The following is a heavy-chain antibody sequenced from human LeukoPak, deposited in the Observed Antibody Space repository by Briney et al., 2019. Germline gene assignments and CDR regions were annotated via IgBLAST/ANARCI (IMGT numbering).Heavy chain of an antibody. Sequence: SETLSLTCAVYGVSFSGYYWSWIRQPPGKGLEWIGEINHSGSTNYNPSLKSRVTISVDTSKNQFSLKLSSVTAADTAVYYCATGGYGDSYYYYYGMDVWGQGTTVTVSS. CDR1: GVSFSGYY. V-gene: IGHV4-34*01. CDR2: INHSGST. D-gene: IGHD4-17*01. CDR3: ATGGYGDSYYYYYGMDV. J-gene: IGHJ6*02.